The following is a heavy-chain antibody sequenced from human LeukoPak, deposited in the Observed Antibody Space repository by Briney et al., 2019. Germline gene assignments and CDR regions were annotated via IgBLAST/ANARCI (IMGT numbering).Heavy chain of an antibody. V-gene: IGHV3-9*01. Sequence: GGSLRLSCAASGFAFDDYGMHWVRQAPGKGLEWVSGITWSGSSIDYADSVKGRFTISRDNAKNSLYLQMNSLRAEDTAVYYCARDPITIFGVVRGYYFDYWGQGTLVTVSS. CDR3: ARDPITIFGVVRGYYFDY. D-gene: IGHD3-3*01. J-gene: IGHJ4*02. CDR1: GFAFDDYG. CDR2: ITWSGSSI.